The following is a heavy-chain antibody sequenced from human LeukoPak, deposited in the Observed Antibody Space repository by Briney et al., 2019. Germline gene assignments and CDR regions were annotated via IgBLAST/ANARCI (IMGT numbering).Heavy chain of an antibody. CDR3: AKLQSVVIPAAMLGFDY. V-gene: IGHV3-23*01. CDR1: GFTFNRYG. D-gene: IGHD2-2*01. J-gene: IGHJ4*02. CDR2: ISESGANR. Sequence: PGGSLRLSCAASGFTFNRYGMSWVRQAPGKGLEWVSGISESGANRYYADSVKGRFTISRDNSRDTLSVQINSLSAEDTAVYYCAKLQSVVIPAAMLGFDYWGQGILVTVSS.